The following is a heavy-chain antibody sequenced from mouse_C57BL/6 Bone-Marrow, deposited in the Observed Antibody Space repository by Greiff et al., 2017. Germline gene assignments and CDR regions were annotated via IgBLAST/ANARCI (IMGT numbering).Heavy chain of an antibody. CDR3: ARRRGCDY. CDR1: GYTFTSYW. D-gene: IGHD3-2*02. J-gene: IGHJ2*01. V-gene: IGHV1-59*01. CDR2: IDPSDSYT. Sequence: QVQLQQSGAELVRPGTSVKLSCKASGYTFTSYWMHWVKQRPGQGLEWIGVIDPSDSYTNYNQKFKGKATLTVDTSSSTAYMQLSSLTSEDSAVYYWARRRGCDYWGQGTTLTVSS.